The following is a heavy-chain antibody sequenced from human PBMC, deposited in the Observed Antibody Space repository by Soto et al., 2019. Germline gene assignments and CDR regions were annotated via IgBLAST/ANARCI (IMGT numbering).Heavy chain of an antibody. D-gene: IGHD3-9*01. CDR1: EECSSTYS. CDR3: ARGPSGDWLLTLYDFDGMAV. Sequence: ELLSHKCRVWEECSSTYSWNWIRKTPGKGLEWIGYISDGGSTNYNPSLESRVTISLDTSKKQVSLKLSSVTAADTAVYYCARGPSGDWLLTLYDFDGMAVRGQGTTVTVS. J-gene: IGHJ6*02. V-gene: IGHV4-59*12. CDR2: ISDGGST.